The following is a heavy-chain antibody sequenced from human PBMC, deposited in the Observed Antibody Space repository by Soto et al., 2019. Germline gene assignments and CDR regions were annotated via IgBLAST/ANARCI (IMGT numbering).Heavy chain of an antibody. CDR1: GFSFSNNG. V-gene: IGHV3-30*18. CDR2: ISYDGTKK. Sequence: QVQLVESGGGVVQPGRSLRLSCAASGFSFSNNGMHWVRQAPGKGLEWVAIISYDGTKKYYADSVKGRFTISRDNSKNTLYLQMNSLRVEDTAKYCCAKDRVESGLGEIDYWGQGTLVTVSS. D-gene: IGHD3-16*01. J-gene: IGHJ4*02. CDR3: AKDRVESGLGEIDY.